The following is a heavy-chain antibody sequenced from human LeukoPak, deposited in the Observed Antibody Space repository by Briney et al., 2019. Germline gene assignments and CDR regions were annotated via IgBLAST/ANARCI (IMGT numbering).Heavy chain of an antibody. CDR3: ARYHSYDITGYYYYFDD. D-gene: IGHD3-22*01. V-gene: IGHV4-34*01. J-gene: IGHJ4*01. Sequence: SETLSLTCAVSGGSFSGYYWSWIRQPPGKGLEWIGEINYSGSTNYNPSLKSRVTISVDTSKNQFSLKLSSVTAADTALYYCARYHSYDITGYYYYFDDWGQGTLVTVSS. CDR2: INYSGST. CDR1: GGSFSGYY.